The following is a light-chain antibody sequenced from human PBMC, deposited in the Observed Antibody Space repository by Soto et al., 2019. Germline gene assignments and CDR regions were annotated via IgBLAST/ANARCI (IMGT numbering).Light chain of an antibody. J-gene: IGKJ1*01. V-gene: IGKV3-20*01. CDR2: GAS. Sequence: EIVLTQSPGTLSLSPRERATLSCRASQSVNDNYLAWYQHKPGQAPRLLIYGASSRAPGIPDRFSGSGSGTVFTLTISRLEPEDFAIYYCQQHAASPRTFGLVTQVEVK. CDR3: QQHAASPRT. CDR1: QSVNDNY.